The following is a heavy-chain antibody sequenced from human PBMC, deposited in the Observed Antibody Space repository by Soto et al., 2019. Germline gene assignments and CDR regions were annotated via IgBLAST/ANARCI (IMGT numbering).Heavy chain of an antibody. D-gene: IGHD6-13*01. CDR1: GFSLSTSGMC. CDR2: IDWDDDK. Sequence: SGPTLVNPTQTLTLTCTFSGFSLSTSGMCVSWIRQPPGKALEWLALIDWDDDKYYSTSLKTRLTISKDTSKNQVVLTMTNMDPVDTATYYCARSRSRAAAGTDFDYWGQGTLVTVSS. J-gene: IGHJ4*02. V-gene: IGHV2-70*01. CDR3: ARSRSRAAAGTDFDY.